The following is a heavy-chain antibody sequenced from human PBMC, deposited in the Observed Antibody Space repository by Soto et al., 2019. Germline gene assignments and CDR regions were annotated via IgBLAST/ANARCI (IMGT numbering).Heavy chain of an antibody. CDR2: FDPEDGET. CDR3: AIDSGNWFNWFEP. D-gene: IGHD6-13*01. J-gene: IGHJ5*02. CDR1: GYAVSELS. V-gene: IGHV1-24*01. Sequence: GASVSVSCKVSGYAVSELSMQWVRQAPGKGLEWMGGFDPEDGETTYAQKFQGRVTMTEDTSTDTAYIELTSLRSDDPAVYYCAIDSGNWFNWFEPLGQGTPHSVSS.